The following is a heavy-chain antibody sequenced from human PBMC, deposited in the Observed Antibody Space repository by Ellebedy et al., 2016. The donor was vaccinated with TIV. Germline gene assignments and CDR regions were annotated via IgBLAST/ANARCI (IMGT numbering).Heavy chain of an antibody. Sequence: SETLSLTXAVSGGSISSSNWWRWVRQPPGKGLEWIGEIYHSGSTNYNPSLKSRVTISVDKSKNQFSLKLSSVTAADTAVYYCATANTVTTPNDAFDIWGQGTMVTVSS. J-gene: IGHJ3*02. CDR3: ATANTVTTPNDAFDI. V-gene: IGHV4-4*02. CDR1: GGSISSSNW. D-gene: IGHD4-17*01. CDR2: IYHSGST.